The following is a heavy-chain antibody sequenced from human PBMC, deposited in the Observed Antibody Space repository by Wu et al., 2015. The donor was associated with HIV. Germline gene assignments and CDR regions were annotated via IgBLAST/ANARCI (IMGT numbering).Heavy chain of an antibody. J-gene: IGHJ4*02. CDR3: MRRQQLVDQ. V-gene: IGHV1-69*13. CDR2: VIPMFGAS. D-gene: IGHD6-13*01. Sequence: QVQLLQSGAEVKKPGSSVKISCKTSGGTFSNYAISWVRQAPGQGLEWVGRVIPMFGASDYARKFQGRITIKADDSTSTVSMELRSLTSQDTALYFCMRRQQLVDQWGQGTLITVSS. CDR1: GGTFSNYA.